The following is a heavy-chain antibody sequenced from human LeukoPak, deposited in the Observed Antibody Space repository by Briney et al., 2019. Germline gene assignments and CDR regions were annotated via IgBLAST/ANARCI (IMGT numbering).Heavy chain of an antibody. CDR1: GGSISSGGYS. D-gene: IGHD6-13*01. J-gene: IGHJ4*02. CDR3: ARQLDGSAAVYFDY. V-gene: IGHV4-30-2*01. Sequence: PSETLSLTCAVSGGSISSGGYSWSWIRQPPGKGLEWIGYIYHSGSTYYNPSLKSRVTISVDRSKNQFSLKLSSVTAADTAVYYCARQLDGSAAVYFDYWGQGTLVSVSS. CDR2: IYHSGST.